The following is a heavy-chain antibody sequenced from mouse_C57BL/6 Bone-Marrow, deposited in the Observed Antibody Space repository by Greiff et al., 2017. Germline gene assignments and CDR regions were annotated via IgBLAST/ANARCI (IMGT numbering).Heavy chain of an antibody. CDR2: IDPSDSYT. V-gene: IGHV1-69*01. CDR1: GYTFTSYW. J-gene: IGHJ3*01. CDR3: AIGSSGLAWFAY. D-gene: IGHD3-2*02. Sequence: QVQLQQPGAELVMPGASVKLSCKASGYTFTSYWMHWVKQRPGQGLEWIGEIDPSDSYTNYNQKFKGKSTLTVDKYSSTAYMQLSSLTSEDSAVYDCAIGSSGLAWFAYWGQGTLVTVSA.